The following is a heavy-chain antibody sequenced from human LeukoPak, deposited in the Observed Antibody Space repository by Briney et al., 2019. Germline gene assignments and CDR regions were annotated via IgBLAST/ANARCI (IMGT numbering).Heavy chain of an antibody. CDR2: IDGGRT. CDR1: GFTFANHA. CDR3: AREVYRFSVVDL. D-gene: IGHD5/OR15-5a*01. J-gene: IGHJ2*01. Sequence: PGGSLRLSCVASGFTFANHAMSWVRQAPGKGLEWVSAIDGGRTYFEDSVKGRFTISRDNSKNTLYLQMNSLRAEDSAVYYCAREVYRFSVVDLWGRGTLVTVSS. V-gene: IGHV3-23*01.